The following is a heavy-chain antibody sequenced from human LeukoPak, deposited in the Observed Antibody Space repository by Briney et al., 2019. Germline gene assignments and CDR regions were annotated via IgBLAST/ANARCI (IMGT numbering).Heavy chain of an antibody. CDR3: VRDGRSFSGCFDP. J-gene: IGHJ5*02. V-gene: IGHV6-1*01. CDR2: TYYRSGWFN. D-gene: IGHD1-26*01. CDR1: GDSVSSNSAA. Sequence: SQTLSLTCAISGDSVSSNSAAWNWIRQSPSRGLEWLGRTYYRSGWFNDYAISVQSRIIINPDTVKNQFSLQLNSVTPEDTAVYYCVRDGRSFSGCFDPWGQGTLVTVSS.